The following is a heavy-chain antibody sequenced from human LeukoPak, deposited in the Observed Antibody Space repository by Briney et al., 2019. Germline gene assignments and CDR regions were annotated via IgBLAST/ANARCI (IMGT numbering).Heavy chain of an antibody. V-gene: IGHV4-61*01. D-gene: IGHD4-17*01. J-gene: IGHJ4*02. CDR3: AGSTVTTRAFDY. Sequence: SETLSPTCTVSSASVSSSSYYWSWLRQSPGKGLEWIGYIYDSGITKYNPSLKSRVTISVDTSKNQFSLKLTSVTAADTAVYYCAGSTVTTRAFDYWGQGTLVTVSS. CDR2: IYDSGIT. CDR1: SASVSSSSYY.